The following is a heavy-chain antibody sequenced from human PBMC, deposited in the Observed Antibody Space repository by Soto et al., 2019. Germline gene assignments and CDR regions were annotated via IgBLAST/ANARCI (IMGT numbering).Heavy chain of an antibody. J-gene: IGHJ6*03. V-gene: IGHV1-3*01. D-gene: IGHD3-16*01. CDR1: GYTFTGYY. CDR3: ATGSRVWAPTPNPNYYMDV. Sequence: AASVKVSCKASGYTFTGYYMHWVRQAPGQRLEWKGWINAGNGNTKYSQKFQGRVTMTEGTSTDTAYMELSSLRSEDTAVYYCATGSRVWAPTPNPNYYMDVWGKGTTVTVSS. CDR2: INAGNGNT.